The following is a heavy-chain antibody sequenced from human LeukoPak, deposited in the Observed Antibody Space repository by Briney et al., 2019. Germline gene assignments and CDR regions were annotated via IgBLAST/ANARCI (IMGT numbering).Heavy chain of an antibody. CDR1: GGSISSYY. CDR3: ARLPDYSNYVDWFDP. CDR2: IYYSGST. D-gene: IGHD4-11*01. V-gene: IGHV4-59*08. Sequence: SETLSLTCTVSGGSISSYYWSWIRQPPGKGLEWIGYIYYSGSTNYNPPLKSRVTISVDTSKNQFSLKLSSVTAADTAVYYCARLPDYSNYVDWFDPWGQGTLVTVSS. J-gene: IGHJ5*02.